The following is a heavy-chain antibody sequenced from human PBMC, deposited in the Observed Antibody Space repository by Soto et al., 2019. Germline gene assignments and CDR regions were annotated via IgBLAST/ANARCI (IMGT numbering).Heavy chain of an antibody. CDR1: GYTFTSYG. Sequence: ASVKVSCKASGYTFTSYGISWVRQAPGQGLEWMGWISAYNGNTNYAQKFQGRVTMTTDTSTSTAYMELRSLRSDDTAVYYCARDILGGGWGESNWLDPWGKXTLVTVS. V-gene: IGHV1-18*01. CDR2: ISAYNGNT. J-gene: IGHJ5*02. CDR3: ARDILGGGWGESNWLDP. D-gene: IGHD3-16*01.